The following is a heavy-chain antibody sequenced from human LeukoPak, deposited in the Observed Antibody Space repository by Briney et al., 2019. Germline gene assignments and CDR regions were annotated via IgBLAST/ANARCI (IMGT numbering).Heavy chain of an antibody. Sequence: GGSLRLSCAASGFTVSSNYMSWVRQAPGKGLEWVSVIYSGGSTYYADSVKGRFTISRHDSKNTLYLQMSSLRAEDTAVYYCARATHYYDGSGYYPYYFDYWGQGTLVTVSS. D-gene: IGHD3-22*01. CDR3: ARATHYYDGSGYYPYYFDY. CDR1: GFTVSSNY. J-gene: IGHJ4*02. V-gene: IGHV3-53*04. CDR2: IYSGGST.